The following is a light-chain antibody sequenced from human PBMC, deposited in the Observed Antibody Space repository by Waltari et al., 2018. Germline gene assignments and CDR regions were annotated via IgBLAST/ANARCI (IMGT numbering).Light chain of an antibody. Sequence: EIVLTQSPGTLSWSPGERATLSCRASPSIYSTYLAWYQQKPGQAPRLLIYRASNRATGVPDRFSGSGSGTDFTLTISRLEPEDFAVFYCQQYGSSPRTFGQGTTVEIK. CDR1: PSIYSTY. J-gene: IGKJ1*01. V-gene: IGKV3-20*01. CDR2: RAS. CDR3: QQYGSSPRT.